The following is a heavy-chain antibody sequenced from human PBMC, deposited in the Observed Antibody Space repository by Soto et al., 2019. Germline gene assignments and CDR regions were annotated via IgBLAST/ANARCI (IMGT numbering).Heavy chain of an antibody. J-gene: IGHJ4*02. CDR1: GFTFGNYA. D-gene: IGHD1-26*01. V-gene: IGHV3-23*01. CDR3: ALRKTGSYFDY. Sequence: VQLLESGGGLVQPGGSLRLSCAGSGFTFGNYAMSWVRQAPGTGLEWVSGIGASGAGTYYADSVMGRFTISRDNSKNTLHLQMNSLRAEDTAVYYCALRKTGSYFDYWGQGTLVTVSS. CDR2: IGASGAGT.